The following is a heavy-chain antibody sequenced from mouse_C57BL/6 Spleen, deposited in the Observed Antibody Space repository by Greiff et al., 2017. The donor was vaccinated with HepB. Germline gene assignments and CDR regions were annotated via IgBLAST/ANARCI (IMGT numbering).Heavy chain of an antibody. D-gene: IGHD1-1*01. CDR2: INYDGSST. CDR1: GFTFSDYY. Sequence: EVKLVESEGGLVQPGSSMKLSCTASGFTFSDYYMAWVRQVPEKGLEWVANINYDGSSTYYLDSLKSRFIISRDNAKNILYLQMSSLKSEDTATYYCAREGYYYGSNWYFDVWGTGTTVTVSS. CDR3: AREGYYYGSNWYFDV. J-gene: IGHJ1*03. V-gene: IGHV5-16*01.